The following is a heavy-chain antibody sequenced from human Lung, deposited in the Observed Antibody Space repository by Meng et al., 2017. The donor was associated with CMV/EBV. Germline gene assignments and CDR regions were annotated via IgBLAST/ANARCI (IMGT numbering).Heavy chain of an antibody. J-gene: IGHJ4*02. CDR1: GFTFISYA. Sequence: QVQLVESGGGVVQPGRSQRLSCAASGFTFISYAMHWVRQAPGKGLEWVAVISYDGSNKYYADSVKGRFTISRDNSKNTLYLQMNSLRAEDTAVYYCARGQWHSLDYWGQGTLVTVSS. D-gene: IGHD6-19*01. CDR3: ARGQWHSLDY. CDR2: ISYDGSNK. V-gene: IGHV3-30-3*01.